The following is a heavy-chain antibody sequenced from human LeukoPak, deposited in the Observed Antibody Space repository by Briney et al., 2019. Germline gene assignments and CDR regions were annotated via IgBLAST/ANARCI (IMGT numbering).Heavy chain of an antibody. CDR2: IYTSGST. Sequence: PSQTLSLTCTVSGVSISSGSYYWSWLRQPAGKGLEWIGRIYTSGSTNYNPSLKSRVTISVDTSKNQFSLKLSSVTAADTAVYYCARTLWFGELLSWFDPWGQGTLVTVSS. CDR3: ARTLWFGELLSWFDP. D-gene: IGHD3-10*01. CDR1: GVSISSGSYY. V-gene: IGHV4-61*02. J-gene: IGHJ5*02.